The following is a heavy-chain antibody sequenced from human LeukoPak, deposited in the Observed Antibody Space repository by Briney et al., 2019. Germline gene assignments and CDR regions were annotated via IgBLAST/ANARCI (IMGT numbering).Heavy chain of an antibody. V-gene: IGHV3-30*04. CDR3: ARDFGASMGVRGVY. J-gene: IGHJ4*02. CDR2: ISYDGSNK. CDR1: GFTFSSYA. Sequence: PGGSLRLSCAASGFTFSSYAMSWVRQAPGKGLEWVAVISYDGSNKYYADSVKGRFTISRDNSKNTLYLQMSSLRAEDTAVYYCARDFGASMGVRGVYWGQGTLVTVSS. D-gene: IGHD3-10*01.